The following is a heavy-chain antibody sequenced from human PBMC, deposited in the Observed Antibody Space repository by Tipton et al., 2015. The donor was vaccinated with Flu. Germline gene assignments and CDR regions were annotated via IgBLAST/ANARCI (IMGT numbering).Heavy chain of an antibody. J-gene: IGHJ4*02. Sequence: TLSLTCTVSGGPITNWYWSWIRQPAGKGLEWIGRIYTSGSAIHNPSLKSRVTMSVDTSKNQFSLKLSSVTAADTAVYYCARASGSGTYVIFDYWGQGTLVTVSS. CDR1: GGPITNWY. V-gene: IGHV4-4*07. CDR2: IYTSGSA. D-gene: IGHD3-10*01. CDR3: ARASGSGTYVIFDY.